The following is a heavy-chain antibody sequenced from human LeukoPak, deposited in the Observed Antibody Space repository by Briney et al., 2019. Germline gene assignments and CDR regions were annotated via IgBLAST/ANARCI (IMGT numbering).Heavy chain of an antibody. Sequence: ASVKVSCKASGYTFTGYYMHWVRQAPGQGLEWMGWINPKNGGTRYAQKFQDRVTMTRDTSINTVYMEVTSLISDDTAVYYCARAGYYATSGPDYWGQGTLVTVSS. J-gene: IGHJ4*02. CDR3: ARAGYYATSGPDY. CDR2: INPKNGGT. D-gene: IGHD3-22*01. V-gene: IGHV1-2*02. CDR1: GYTFTGYY.